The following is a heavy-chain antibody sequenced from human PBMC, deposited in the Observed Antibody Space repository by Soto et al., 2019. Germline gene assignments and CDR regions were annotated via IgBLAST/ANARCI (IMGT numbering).Heavy chain of an antibody. CDR2: ISAYNGNT. J-gene: IGHJ4*02. D-gene: IGHD3-3*01. V-gene: IGHV1-18*01. CDR1: GYTFTSYG. CDR3: ARGRYLTYYDFWSGPDY. Sequence: ASVKVSCKASGYTFTSYGISWVRQAPGQGLEWIGWISAYNGNTNYAQMLQGRVTMTTDTSTSTAYMELRSLRSDDTAVYYCARGRYLTYYDFWSGPDYWGQGTLVTVSS.